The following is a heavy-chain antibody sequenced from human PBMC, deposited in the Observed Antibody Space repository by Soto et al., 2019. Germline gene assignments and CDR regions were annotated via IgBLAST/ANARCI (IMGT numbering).Heavy chain of an antibody. D-gene: IGHD2-8*01. Sequence: ASVKVSCKASGYTFTSYAMHWVRQAPGQRLEWMGWINAGNGNTKYSQKFQGRVTITRDTSASTAYMELSSLRSEDTAVYYCARVGFDIVIMVYAYDYWGQGTLFTVCS. J-gene: IGHJ4*02. CDR3: ARVGFDIVIMVYAYDY. CDR2: INAGNGNT. V-gene: IGHV1-3*01. CDR1: GYTFTSYA.